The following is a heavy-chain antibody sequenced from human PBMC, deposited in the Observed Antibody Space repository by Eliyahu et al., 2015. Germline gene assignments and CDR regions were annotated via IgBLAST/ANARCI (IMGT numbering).Heavy chain of an antibody. CDR3: AGSMIGLDY. J-gene: IGHJ4*02. CDR1: GGSFSGYY. V-gene: IGHV4-34*01. CDR2: INHAGST. Sequence: QVQLQQWGAGPLKXSETXSLTCAVXGGSFSGYYWSWIRQSPGKGLEWIGEINHAGSTNYNPSLKGRVTISVDTSKDQFSLKLSSVTAADTAVYYCAGSMIGLDYWGQGTPVTVSS. D-gene: IGHD3-22*01.